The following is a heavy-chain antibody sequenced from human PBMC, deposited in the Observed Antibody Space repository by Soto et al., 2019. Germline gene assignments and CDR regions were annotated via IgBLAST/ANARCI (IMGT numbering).Heavy chain of an antibody. CDR1: GFTFSSYG. D-gene: IGHD1-1*01. CDR3: ASNSAY. J-gene: IGHJ4*02. CDR2: ISFDGNYK. V-gene: IGHV3-30*03. Sequence: PGGSLRLSCAASGFTFSSYGMHWVRQAPGKGLEWLAVISFDGNYKYHADSVKGRFTISRDNSKNTLYLQMNSLRAEDTAVYYCASNSAYWGQGTLVTVSS.